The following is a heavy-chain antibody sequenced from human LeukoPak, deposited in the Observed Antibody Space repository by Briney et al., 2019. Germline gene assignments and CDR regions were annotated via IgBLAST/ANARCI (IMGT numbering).Heavy chain of an antibody. D-gene: IGHD3-22*01. V-gene: IGHV3-21*01. Sequence: GGSLRLSCAASGFSFSSYSMNWVRQAPGKGLEWVSFISSSSSYIYYADSVKGRFTISRDNAKNSLYLQMNSLRAEDTAVYYCASSRYYYDSSVYYPDYWGQGTLVTVSS. CDR3: ASSRYYYDSSVYYPDY. CDR2: ISSSSSYI. CDR1: GFSFSSYS. J-gene: IGHJ4*02.